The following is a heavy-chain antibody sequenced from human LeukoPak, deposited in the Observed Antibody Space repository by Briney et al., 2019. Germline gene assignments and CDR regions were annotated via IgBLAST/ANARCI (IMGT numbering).Heavy chain of an antibody. D-gene: IGHD6-6*01. Sequence: ASVKLSCKTSGYIFTDHYMHWERQAPGKGLEWMGRFDPEGGDTLYAEKFQGRVTITADTSTATSYMEVSSLTSEDTAVYYCATDAEYRIAARKLDYWGQGTLVTVSA. CDR3: ATDAEYRIAARKLDY. V-gene: IGHV1-69-2*01. J-gene: IGHJ4*02. CDR2: FDPEGGDT. CDR1: GYIFTDHY.